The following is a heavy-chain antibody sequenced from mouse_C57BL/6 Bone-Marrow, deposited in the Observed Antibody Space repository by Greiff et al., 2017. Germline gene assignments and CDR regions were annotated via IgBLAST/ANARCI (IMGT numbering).Heavy chain of an antibody. CDR1: GYTFTSYW. Sequence: VQLQQPGAELVKPGASVKLSCKASGYTFTSYWMHWVKQRPGQGLEWIGMIHPNSGSTNYTEKFKSKATLTVDKSTSTAYMQLSSLTSEDSAVYYCARHGSFFDYGGQGTTLTGSS. CDR3: ARHGSFFDY. CDR2: IHPNSGST. V-gene: IGHV1-64*01. J-gene: IGHJ2*01.